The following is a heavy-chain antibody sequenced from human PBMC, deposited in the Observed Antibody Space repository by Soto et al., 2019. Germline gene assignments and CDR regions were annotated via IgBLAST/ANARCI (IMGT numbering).Heavy chain of an antibody. CDR1: GFTFSSFW. V-gene: IGHV3-7*03. J-gene: IGHJ3*02. CDR3: ARDVSDGAYNI. Sequence: GGPWCLCCAASGFTFSSFWMSWVRQAPGEGRGWVAKIKHDGSEKFYVKSVEGRLTISRDSTKNSLYLQMNSLGAADTAVYYCARDVSDGAYNIWGQGTMDTDS. D-gene: IGHD2-21*01. CDR2: IKHDGSEK.